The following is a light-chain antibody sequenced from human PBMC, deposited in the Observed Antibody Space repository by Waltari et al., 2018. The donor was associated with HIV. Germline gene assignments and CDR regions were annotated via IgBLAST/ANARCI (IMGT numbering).Light chain of an antibody. Sequence: QSALTQPASVSGSPGQSITISCTGTSRDVGAYHYVSWYQQPPGSSPKLMIVEVSNRPSGSSDRFSGSKSGNTASLTISVLQAEDEADDYCSSLTTTNTRIFGGGTKVTVL. J-gene: IGLJ2*01. CDR2: EVS. V-gene: IGLV2-14*01. CDR1: SRDVGAYHY. CDR3: SSLTTTNTRI.